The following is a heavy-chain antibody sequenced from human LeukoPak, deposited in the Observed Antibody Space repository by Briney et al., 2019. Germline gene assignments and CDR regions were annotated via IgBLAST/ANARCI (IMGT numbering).Heavy chain of an antibody. Sequence: GGSLRLSCAASGLIVSDNYMSWVRQAPGKGLEWVSVIHSGGTTYYADSVKGRFTISRDNSKSTVYLQMNSLRVEDTATYYCARDPGYGDPRDYWGQGTLVTVST. CDR1: GLIVSDNY. D-gene: IGHD4-17*01. CDR2: IHSGGTT. V-gene: IGHV3-53*01. CDR3: ARDPGYGDPRDY. J-gene: IGHJ4*02.